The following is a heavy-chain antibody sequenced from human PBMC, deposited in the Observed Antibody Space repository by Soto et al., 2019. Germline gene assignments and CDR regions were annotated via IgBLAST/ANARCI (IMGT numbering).Heavy chain of an antibody. V-gene: IGHV2-5*02. CDR3: AHSRVTTPFDY. J-gene: IGHJ4*02. Sequence: QITLKESGPTLVKPTQTLTLTCTFSGFSLSTSGVGVGWIRQPPGKALEWLALIYWDDDKRYSPSLKSRLTSTKXTSKNQVVLTMTNMDPVDTATYYCAHSRVTTPFDYWGQGTLVTASS. CDR1: GFSLSTSGVG. D-gene: IGHD4-17*01. CDR2: IYWDDDK.